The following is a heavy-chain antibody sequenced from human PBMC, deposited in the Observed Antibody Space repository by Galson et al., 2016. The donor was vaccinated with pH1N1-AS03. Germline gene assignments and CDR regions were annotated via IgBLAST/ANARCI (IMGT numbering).Heavy chain of an antibody. J-gene: IGHJ6*04. CDR3: SVWGYRSGTHGLDF. V-gene: IGHV3-13*01. CDR1: GFTVSRND. D-gene: IGHD5-12*01. CDR2: IAAAGPT. Sequence: SLRLSCAATGFTVSRNDMHWVRQATGKGLEWVSIIAAAGPTHYADSVKGRFTISREIPQNSLYLQMDSLRADDTAVYYCSVWGYRSGTHGLDFWGKGTTVTVSS.